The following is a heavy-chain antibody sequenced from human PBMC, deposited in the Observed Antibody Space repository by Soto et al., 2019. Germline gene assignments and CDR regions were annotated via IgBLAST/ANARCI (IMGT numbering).Heavy chain of an antibody. V-gene: IGHV3-33*01. CDR1: GFTFSSYG. CDR2: IWYDGSNK. Sequence: GGSLRLSCAASGFTFSSYGMHWVRQAPGKGLEWVAVIWYDGSNKYYADSVKGRFTISRDNSKNTLYLQMNSLRAEDTAVYYCARDLVWGAAAGSQPPVYYYYYGMDVWGQGTTVTVSS. D-gene: IGHD6-13*01. J-gene: IGHJ6*02. CDR3: ARDLVWGAAAGSQPPVYYYYYGMDV.